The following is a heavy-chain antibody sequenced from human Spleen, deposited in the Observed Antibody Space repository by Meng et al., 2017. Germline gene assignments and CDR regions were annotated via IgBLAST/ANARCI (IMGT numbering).Heavy chain of an antibody. J-gene: IGHJ4*02. D-gene: IGHD3-10*01. V-gene: IGHV4-30-4*01. CDR3: ARQRYRGVIGY. CDR1: GGSITSGDYY. CDR2: IYYSGST. Sequence: HVQLQESGPGLVKPSQTLSRTCTVSGGSITSGDYYWSWIRQPPGKGLEWIGYIYYSGSTYYNPSPKSRVTISVDTSKNQFSLKLSSVTAADTAVYYCARQRYRGVIGYWGQGALVTVSS.